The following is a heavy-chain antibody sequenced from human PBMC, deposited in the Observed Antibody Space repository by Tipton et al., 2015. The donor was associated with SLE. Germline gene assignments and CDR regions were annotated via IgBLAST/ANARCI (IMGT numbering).Heavy chain of an antibody. D-gene: IGHD3-10*01. V-gene: IGHV4-4*02. CDR1: GFTVSTNY. CDR2: IYHDGST. CDR3: ARHRGYYTVSDYLDY. Sequence: QLVQSGGGLVQPGGSLRLSCAASGFTVSTNYMNWVRQAPGKGLEWIGNIYHDGSTYFNPSLKSRVTISVDTSKNQFSLKLSSVTAADTAVFYCARHRGYYTVSDYLDYWGQGTLVTVSS. J-gene: IGHJ4*02.